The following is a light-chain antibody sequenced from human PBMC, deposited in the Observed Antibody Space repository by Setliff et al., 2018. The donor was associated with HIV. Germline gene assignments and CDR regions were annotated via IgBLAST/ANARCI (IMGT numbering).Light chain of an antibody. CDR1: SSDVGNYNL. Sequence: QSALTQPASVSGSPGQSITISCTGTSSDVGNYNLVSWYQQYPGKAPKLIIYDVTKRPSGVSNRFSGSKSGNTASLTIFGLQPEDEADYYRCSYAGDRVFWLFAGGTKVTVL. J-gene: IGLJ3*02. V-gene: IGLV2-23*02. CDR3: CSYAGDRVFWL. CDR2: DVT.